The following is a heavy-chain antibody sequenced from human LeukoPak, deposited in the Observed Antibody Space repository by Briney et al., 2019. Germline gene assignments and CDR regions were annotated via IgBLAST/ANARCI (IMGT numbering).Heavy chain of an antibody. CDR1: GGTFSSYA. Sequence: ASVKVSCKASGGTFSSYAISWVRQAPGQGLEWMGGIIPIFGTANYAQKFQGRVTITADESTSTVYMELSSLRSEDTAVYYCARDHRGSDYYDSSGYHDYWGQGTLVTVSS. J-gene: IGHJ4*02. CDR2: IIPIFGTA. V-gene: IGHV1-69*13. D-gene: IGHD3-22*01. CDR3: ARDHRGSDYYDSSGYHDY.